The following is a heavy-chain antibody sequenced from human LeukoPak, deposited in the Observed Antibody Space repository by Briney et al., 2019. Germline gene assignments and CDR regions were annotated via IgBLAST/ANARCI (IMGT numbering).Heavy chain of an antibody. CDR1: GFPFRNYG. CDR2: IWYDGSKT. J-gene: IGHJ4*02. Sequence: PGGSVRLSCVASGFPFRNYGMPWVRQAPGKGLEWVAIIWYDGSKTYYADSVKGRFTISRDNLSNTLYLQMNSLRAEDTALYFCARAPYTTGRSFYFDSWGQGTLVTVSS. V-gene: IGHV3-33*01. D-gene: IGHD2-2*02. CDR3: ARAPYTTGRSFYFDS.